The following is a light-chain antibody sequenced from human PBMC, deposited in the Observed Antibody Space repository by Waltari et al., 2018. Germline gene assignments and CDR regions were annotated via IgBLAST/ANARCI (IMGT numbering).Light chain of an antibody. CDR1: ALTKQY. J-gene: IGLJ2*01. Sequence: SDELTQPPSVSVSPGQTARITCSGYALTKQYFYLYQQKAGQAPVLVINKDTERPSGIPERFSGSTSGTTVSLIINGVQAEDEGDYYCQSADSSGTYVIFGGGTRLTVL. CDR2: KDT. CDR3: QSADSSGTYVI. V-gene: IGLV3-25*03.